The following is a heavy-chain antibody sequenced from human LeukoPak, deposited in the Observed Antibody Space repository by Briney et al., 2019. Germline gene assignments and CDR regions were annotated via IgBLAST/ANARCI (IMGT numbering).Heavy chain of an antibody. J-gene: IGHJ4*02. CDR1: GFTFSSYG. D-gene: IGHD3-22*01. CDR2: ICYDGSNK. V-gene: IGHV3-33*01. Sequence: GGSLRLSCAASGFTFSSYGMHWVRQAPGKGLEWVAVICYDGSNKYYADSVKGRFTISKDNSKNTLYLQMNSLRAEDTAVYYCARDSRDNYASSGYYTNWGQGTLVTVSS. CDR3: ARDSRDNYASSGYYTN.